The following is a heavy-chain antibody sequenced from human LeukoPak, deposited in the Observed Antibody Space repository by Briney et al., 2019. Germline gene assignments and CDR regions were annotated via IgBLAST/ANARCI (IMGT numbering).Heavy chain of an antibody. CDR1: GFTFSSYE. D-gene: IGHD2-21*01. V-gene: IGHV3-48*03. Sequence: GGSLRLSCAASGFTFSSYEMNWVRQAPGKGLEWVSYISSSGSTIYYADSVKGRFTISRDNAKNSLYLQMNTLSAEDTAIYYCANVDLLKGSFDVWGQGTAVSVSS. CDR2: ISSSGSTI. J-gene: IGHJ3*01. CDR3: ANVDLLKGSFDV.